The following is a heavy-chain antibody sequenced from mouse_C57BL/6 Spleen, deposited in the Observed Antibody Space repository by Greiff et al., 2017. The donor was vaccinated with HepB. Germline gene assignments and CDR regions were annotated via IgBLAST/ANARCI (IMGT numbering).Heavy chain of an antibody. CDR2: IDPEDGET. CDR3: ATDTTVVAPFDY. Sequence: VQLQQSGAELVKPGASVKLSCTASGFNIKDYYMHWVKQRTEQGLEWIGRIDPEDGETKYAPKFQGKATITADTSSNTAYLPLSSLTSEDTAVYYCATDTTVVAPFDYWGQGTTLTVSS. D-gene: IGHD1-1*01. J-gene: IGHJ2*01. CDR1: GFNIKDYY. V-gene: IGHV14-2*01.